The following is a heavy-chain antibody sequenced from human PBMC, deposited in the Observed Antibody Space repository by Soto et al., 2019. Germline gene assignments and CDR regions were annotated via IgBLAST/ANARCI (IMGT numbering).Heavy chain of an antibody. CDR3: ARENGDYGRHFQY. Sequence: QVQLQESGPGLVKPSQTLSLTCTVSGASISSGGYYWSWIRQHPGKGLEWIGDIFYSGSTYYNPSLKSRVTISVDTSKNQFSLKLSSVTAADTAVYYCARENGDYGRHFQYWGQGTLVTVSS. CDR2: IFYSGST. V-gene: IGHV4-31*03. J-gene: IGHJ1*01. CDR1: GASISSGGYY. D-gene: IGHD4-17*01.